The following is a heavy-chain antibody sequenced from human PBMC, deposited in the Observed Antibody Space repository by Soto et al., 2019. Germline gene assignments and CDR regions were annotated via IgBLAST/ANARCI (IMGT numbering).Heavy chain of an antibody. CDR2: TSYDGSNK. CDR3: ARDRYYYDRSGYYYGNYYGMDV. J-gene: IGHJ6*02. D-gene: IGHD3-22*01. Sequence: PGGSLRLSCAASGFTFNSYPMHWVRQAPGKGLQWVAVTSYDGSNKYYADSVKGRFTISRDNSKNTLYLQMNSLRAEDTAVYYCARDRYYYDRSGYYYGNYYGMDVWGQGTTVTVSS. CDR1: GFTFNSYP. V-gene: IGHV3-30-3*01.